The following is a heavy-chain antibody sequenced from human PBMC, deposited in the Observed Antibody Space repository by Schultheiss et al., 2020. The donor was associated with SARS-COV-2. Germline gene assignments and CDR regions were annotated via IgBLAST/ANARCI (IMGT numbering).Heavy chain of an antibody. D-gene: IGHD3-22*01. CDR1: GGSISSGGYY. Sequence: SQTLSLTCTVSGGSISSGGYYWSWIRQHPGKGLEWIGYIYYSGSTYYNPSLKSRVTISVDTSKNQFSLKLSSVTAADTAVYYCARTHYYDSSGYYPNLWWFDPWGQGTLVTVSS. V-gene: IGHV4-31*03. CDR2: IYYSGST. CDR3: ARTHYYDSSGYYPNLWWFDP. J-gene: IGHJ5*02.